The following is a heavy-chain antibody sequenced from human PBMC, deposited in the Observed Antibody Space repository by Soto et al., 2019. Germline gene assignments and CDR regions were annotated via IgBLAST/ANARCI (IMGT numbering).Heavy chain of an antibody. D-gene: IGHD2-21*02. CDR2: THHSGST. Sequence: PSETLSLTCAVYGGSLSGNYWGWIRQPPGKGLEWIGETHHSGSTAYNPSLKSRVTISVDTSRNQFSLKLNSVTAADTAVHYCARTTAAIHLNYWSQGTLVTVSS. V-gene: IGHV4-34*01. CDR3: ARTTAAIHLNY. CDR1: GGSLSGNY. J-gene: IGHJ4*02.